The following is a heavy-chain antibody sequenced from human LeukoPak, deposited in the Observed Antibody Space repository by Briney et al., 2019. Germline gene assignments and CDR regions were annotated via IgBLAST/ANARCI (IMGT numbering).Heavy chain of an antibody. CDR3: ARVPYDPWEGFHHHPFDY. V-gene: IGHV1-18*01. CDR2: ISAYNGNT. CDR1: GYSFTNYG. Sequence: ASVKVSCKPSGYSFTNYGVTWVRQAPRQRREWMGWISAYNGNTNYAQKLQDRVTMSTDTSTSTAYMELRSLRSDDTGVYYCARVPYDPWEGFHHHPFDYWGQGTLVTVSS. J-gene: IGHJ4*02. D-gene: IGHD5-12*01.